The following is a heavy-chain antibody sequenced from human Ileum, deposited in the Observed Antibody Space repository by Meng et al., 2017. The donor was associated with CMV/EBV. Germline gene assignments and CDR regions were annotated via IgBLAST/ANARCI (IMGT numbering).Heavy chain of an antibody. Sequence: AGTGLLSPPTPLPLSAPSSGAPTSGGDYCWTWLRKPPGKCLGCIGYIYYSGSTNYNPPLKGRVIIPVNTSKTRFSLNLSSVIAADTAVYSCTRLYSSSLGAFDIWGQGTMVTVSS. CDR1: GAPTSGGDYC. D-gene: IGHD6-13*01. CDR2: IYYSGST. J-gene: IGHJ3*02. CDR3: TRLYSSSLGAFDI. V-gene: IGHV4-30-4*08.